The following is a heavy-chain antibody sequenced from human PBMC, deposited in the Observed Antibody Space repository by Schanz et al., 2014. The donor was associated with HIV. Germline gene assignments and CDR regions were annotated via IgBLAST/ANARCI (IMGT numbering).Heavy chain of an antibody. Sequence: EVQLLESGGGLVQPGGSLRLSCAASGFTFSKYAMSWVRQAPGKGLEWVSAISGSGGSTYYTDSVKGRFTISRDNSKNTLYLQMNSLRAEDTAVYYCATSQGIMVATDFDYRGQGTLVTVSS. J-gene: IGHJ4*02. V-gene: IGHV3-23*01. CDR2: ISGSGGST. D-gene: IGHD5-12*01. CDR1: GFTFSKYA. CDR3: ATSQGIMVATDFDY.